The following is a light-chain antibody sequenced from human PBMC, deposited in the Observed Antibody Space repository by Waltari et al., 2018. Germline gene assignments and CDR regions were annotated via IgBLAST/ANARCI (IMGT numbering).Light chain of an antibody. J-gene: IGLJ1*01. CDR3: RSSAGSSSSYV. CDR1: SSDVGGYYL. V-gene: IGLV2-23*02. CDR2: EVI. Sequence: QSDLTQPASVSGSPGQSITIPCSGTSSDVGGYYLVHWYQQHPGKAPKLMIYEVIKPPPGVSDRFSGSKSSSTASLTISGRQCEDDADYYWRSSAGSSSSYVLGTETKFSVL.